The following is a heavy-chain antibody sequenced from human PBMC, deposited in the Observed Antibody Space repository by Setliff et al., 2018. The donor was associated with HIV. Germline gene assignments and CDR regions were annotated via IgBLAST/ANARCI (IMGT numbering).Heavy chain of an antibody. CDR3: ASGLLIQLWFDY. CDR1: GYTFTSYY. CDR2: INPSGGST. D-gene: IGHD5-18*01. V-gene: IGHV1-46*01. Sequence: ASVKVSCKASGYTFTSYYVHWVRQAPGQGLEWMGIINPSGGSTSYAQKFQGRVTMTRDTSTSTVYMELSSLRSEDTAVYYCASGLLIQLWFDYWGQGTLVTVSS. J-gene: IGHJ4*02.